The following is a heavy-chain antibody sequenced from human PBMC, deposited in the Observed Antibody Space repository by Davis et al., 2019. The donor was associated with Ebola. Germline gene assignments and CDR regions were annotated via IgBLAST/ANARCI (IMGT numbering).Heavy chain of an antibody. V-gene: IGHV1-18*01. CDR3: ARDRAWYGTRGWYLDL. CDR1: GYNFKNYA. D-gene: IGHD6-13*01. Sequence: AASVKVSCKASGYNFKNYATSWVRQAPGQGLEWMGWISGYNGNTKFAQKLQGRVTMTTDTSTSTAYMELRSLRSDDTAVYYCARDRAWYGTRGWYLDLWGRGTLVTVSS. J-gene: IGHJ2*01. CDR2: ISGYNGNT.